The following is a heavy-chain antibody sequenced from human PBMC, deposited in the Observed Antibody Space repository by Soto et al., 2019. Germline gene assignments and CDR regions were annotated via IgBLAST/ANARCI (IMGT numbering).Heavy chain of an antibody. V-gene: IGHV3-15*07. J-gene: IGHJ4*02. CDR2: IKSKTDGGAT. CDR3: TTAQVKNYYDSSGYFFPPNY. CDR1: GFTFSNAW. D-gene: IGHD3-22*01. Sequence: GGSLRLSCAASGFTFSNAWMNWVRQAPGKGLEWVGRIKSKTDGGATDYAAPVKGRFTISRNDSKNTLYLQMNSLKTEDTAVYYCTTAQVKNYYDSSGYFFPPNYWGQGTLVTVSS.